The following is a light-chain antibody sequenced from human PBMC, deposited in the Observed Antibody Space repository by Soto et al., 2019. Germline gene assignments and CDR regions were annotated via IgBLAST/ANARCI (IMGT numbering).Light chain of an antibody. Sequence: DIPLTQSPSSLSASVGDRVTITCRASLPITNYLSWYQLKTGRAPKLLIYAASSLQSGVTSRFSGSGSGTDFTLTISCLQSEDFATYYCQQYYRYPGTCGPGTKVDIK. J-gene: IGKJ3*01. CDR1: LPITNY. CDR2: AAS. CDR3: QQYYRYPGT. V-gene: IGKV1-17*01.